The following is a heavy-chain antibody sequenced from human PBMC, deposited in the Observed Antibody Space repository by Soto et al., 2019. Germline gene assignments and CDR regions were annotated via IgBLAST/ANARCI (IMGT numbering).Heavy chain of an antibody. CDR1: GFTFSSYA. J-gene: IGHJ4*02. CDR2: ISGSGGST. CDR3: AKEYYYDSSGYYKL. Sequence: GGSLRLSCAASGFTFSSYAMSWVRQAPGKGLEWVSAISGSGGSTYYADSVKGRFTIPRDNSKNTLYLQMNSLRAEDTAVYYCAKEYYYDSSGYYKLWGQGTLVTVSS. V-gene: IGHV3-23*01. D-gene: IGHD3-22*01.